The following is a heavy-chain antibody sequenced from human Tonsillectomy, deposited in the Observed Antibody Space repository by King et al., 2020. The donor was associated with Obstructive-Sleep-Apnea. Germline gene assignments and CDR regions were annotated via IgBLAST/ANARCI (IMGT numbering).Heavy chain of an antibody. CDR1: GYSFTTYW. Sequence: VQRVESGAEVKKPGESLKISCKGSGYSFTTYWIGWVRQMPGKGLEWMGIIYPGDSDTSYSTSFQGQVTSSAGKSINTAYLQWRSLKASDNAMYYCARGLSYSTYSKFDYWGQGTLVTVSS. CDR2: IYPGDSDT. D-gene: IGHD6-13*01. J-gene: IGHJ4*02. CDR3: ARGLSYSTYSKFDY. V-gene: IGHV5-51*01.